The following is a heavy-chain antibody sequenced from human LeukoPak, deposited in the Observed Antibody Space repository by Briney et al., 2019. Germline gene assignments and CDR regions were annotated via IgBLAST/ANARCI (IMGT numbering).Heavy chain of an antibody. CDR2: INHSGST. CDR1: GGSISSYY. J-gene: IGHJ6*02. CDR3: ASLPRYSSSSSYYYYYGMDV. D-gene: IGHD6-6*01. V-gene: IGHV4-34*01. Sequence: PSETLSLTCTVSGGSISSYYWSWIRQPPGKGLEWIGEINHSGSTNYNPSLKSRVTISVDTSKNQFSLKLSSVTAADTAVYYCASLPRYSSSSSYYYYYGMDVWGQGTTVTVSS.